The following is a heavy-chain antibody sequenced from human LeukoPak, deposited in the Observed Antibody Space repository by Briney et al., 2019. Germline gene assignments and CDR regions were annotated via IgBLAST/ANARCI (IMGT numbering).Heavy chain of an antibody. Sequence: GSLRLSCAASGFTFSSYAMHWVRQAPGKGLEWVAVISYDGSNKYYADSVKGRFTISRDNSKNTLYLQMNSLRAEDTAVYYCARNVMVRGVMFDYWGQGTLVTVSS. D-gene: IGHD3-10*01. V-gene: IGHV3-30-3*01. CDR1: GFTFSSYA. J-gene: IGHJ4*02. CDR3: ARNVMVRGVMFDY. CDR2: ISYDGSNK.